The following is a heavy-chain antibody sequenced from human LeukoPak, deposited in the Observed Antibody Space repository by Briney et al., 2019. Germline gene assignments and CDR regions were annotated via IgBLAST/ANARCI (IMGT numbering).Heavy chain of an antibody. J-gene: IGHJ5*02. CDR2: IIPIFGTA. Sequence: SVKVSCKASGGTFSSYAISWVRQAPGQGLEWMGMIIPIFGTANYAQKFQGRVTITADKSTSTAYMELSSLRSEDTAVYYCARAYDSSGDWFDPWGQGTLVTVSS. V-gene: IGHV1-69*06. CDR3: ARAYDSSGDWFDP. CDR1: GGTFSSYA. D-gene: IGHD3-22*01.